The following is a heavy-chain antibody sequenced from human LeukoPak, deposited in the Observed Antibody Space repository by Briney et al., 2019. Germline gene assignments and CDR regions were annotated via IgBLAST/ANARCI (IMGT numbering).Heavy chain of an antibody. J-gene: IGHJ6*03. D-gene: IGHD6-13*01. Sequence: GGSLRLSCAASGFTLSSYAMSWVRQAPGKGLEWVSGINWNGGSTGYADSVKGRFTISRDNAKNSLYLQMNSLRAEDTALYYCARVKYSSSWAGYYYYMDVWGKGTTVTVSS. CDR3: ARVKYSSSWAGYYYYMDV. CDR2: INWNGGST. CDR1: GFTLSSYA. V-gene: IGHV3-20*04.